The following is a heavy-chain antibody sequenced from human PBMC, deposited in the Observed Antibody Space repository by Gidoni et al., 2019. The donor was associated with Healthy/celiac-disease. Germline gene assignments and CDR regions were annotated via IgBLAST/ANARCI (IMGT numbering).Heavy chain of an antibody. CDR2: IIPILGIA. V-gene: IGHV1-69*09. CDR1: GGTFSSYA. J-gene: IGHJ4*02. CDR3: ATNGGDLTMIVVPS. D-gene: IGHD3-22*01. Sequence: QVQLVQSGAEVKKPGSSVRVSCKASGGTFSSYAISWVRQAPGQGLEWMGRIIPILGIANYAQKFQGRVTITADKSTSTAYMELSSLRSEDTAVYYCATNGGDLTMIVVPSWGQGTLVTVSS.